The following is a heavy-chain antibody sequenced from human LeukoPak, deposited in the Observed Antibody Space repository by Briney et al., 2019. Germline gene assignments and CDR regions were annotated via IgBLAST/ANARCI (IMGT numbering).Heavy chain of an antibody. CDR1: RFTFGSFA. V-gene: IGHV3-23*01. D-gene: IGHD1-26*01. CDR2: ITRSGENT. CDR3: AKDQRWESPHYLDS. Sequence: GGSLRLSCAASRFTFGSFAMGWVRQAPGKGLEWVSSITRSGENTYYADSVRGRFTISRDNSKSTLFLQMNSLRDEDTALYYCAKDQRWESPHYLDSWGQGTLVTVSS. J-gene: IGHJ4*02.